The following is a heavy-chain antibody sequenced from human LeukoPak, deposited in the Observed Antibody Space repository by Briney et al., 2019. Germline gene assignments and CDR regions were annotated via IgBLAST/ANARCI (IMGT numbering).Heavy chain of an antibody. Sequence: SVKVSCKASGGTLSSYAISWVRQAPGQGLEWMGGIIPIFGTANYAQKFQGRVTITTDESTSTAYMELSSLRSEDTAVYYCASAPLAAPLSNYYYYYMDVWGKGTTVTVSS. CDR1: GGTLSSYA. D-gene: IGHD6-6*01. CDR2: IIPIFGTA. V-gene: IGHV1-69*05. J-gene: IGHJ6*03. CDR3: ASAPLAAPLSNYYYYYMDV.